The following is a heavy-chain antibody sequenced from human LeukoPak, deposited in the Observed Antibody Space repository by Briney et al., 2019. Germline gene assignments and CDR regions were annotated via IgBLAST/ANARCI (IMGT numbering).Heavy chain of an antibody. V-gene: IGHV4-39*07. CDR3: ARWRASHLFDY. Sequence: SETLSLTCTVSGGSISSSSYYWGWIRQPPGKGLEWIGSIYYSGSTYYNPSLKSRVTISVDTSKNQFSLKLSSVTAADTAVYYCARWRASHLFDYWGQGTLVTVSS. J-gene: IGHJ4*02. CDR1: GGSISSSSYY. D-gene: IGHD3-3*01. CDR2: IYYSGST.